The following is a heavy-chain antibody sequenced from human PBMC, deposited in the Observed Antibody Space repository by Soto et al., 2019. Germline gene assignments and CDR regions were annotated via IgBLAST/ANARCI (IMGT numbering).Heavy chain of an antibody. D-gene: IGHD2-15*01. CDR3: ARHTGEYCSGGSCFDY. V-gene: IGHV1-69*13. J-gene: IGHJ4*02. CDR2: IIPIFGTA. CDR1: GGTFSSYA. Sequence: ASVKVSCKASGGTFSSYAISWVRQAPGQGLEWMGGIIPIFGTANYAQKFQGRVTITADESTSTAYMELSSLRSEDTAVYYCARHTGEYCSGGSCFDYWGQGTLVTVSS.